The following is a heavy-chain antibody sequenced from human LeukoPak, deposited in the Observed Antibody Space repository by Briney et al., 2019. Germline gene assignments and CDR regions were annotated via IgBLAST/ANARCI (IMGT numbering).Heavy chain of an antibody. V-gene: IGHV3-7*01. CDR1: GFPFSSYW. CDR3: ARRSSWRYFDY. CDR2: IKQDGSEK. J-gene: IGHJ4*02. Sequence: PGGSLRLSCAASGFPFSSYWMSWVRQAPGKGLEWVANIKQDGSEKYYVDSVKGRFTISRDNAKNSLYLQMNSLRAEDTAVYYCARRSSWRYFDYWGQGTLVTVSS. D-gene: IGHD6-13*01.